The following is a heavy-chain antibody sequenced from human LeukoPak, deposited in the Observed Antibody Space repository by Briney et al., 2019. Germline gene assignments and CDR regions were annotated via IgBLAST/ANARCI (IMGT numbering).Heavy chain of an antibody. CDR1: GFTLSNYG. V-gene: IGHV3-66*01. D-gene: IGHD3-22*01. CDR2: IYSGGST. Sequence: GGSLRLSCADTGFTLSNYGMSWVRQAPGKGLEWVSVIYSGGSTYYADSVKGRFTISRDNSKNTLYLQMNSLRAEDTAVYYCAREGYYYDSSGYWVHYWGQGTLVTVSS. CDR3: AREGYYYDSSGYWVHY. J-gene: IGHJ4*02.